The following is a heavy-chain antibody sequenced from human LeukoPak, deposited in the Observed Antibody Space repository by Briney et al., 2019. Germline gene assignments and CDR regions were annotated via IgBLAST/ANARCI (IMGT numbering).Heavy chain of an antibody. CDR1: GYTFTSYD. CDR2: MNPNSGNT. V-gene: IGHV1-8*03. Sequence: ASVKVSCKASGYTFTSYDINWVRQATGQGLEWMGWMNPNSGNTGYAQKFQGRVTITRNTSISTAYMELSSLRSDDTAVYYCARDLRGSYYDSIGAFDIWGQGTMVTVSS. J-gene: IGHJ3*02. D-gene: IGHD3-22*01. CDR3: ARDLRGSYYDSIGAFDI.